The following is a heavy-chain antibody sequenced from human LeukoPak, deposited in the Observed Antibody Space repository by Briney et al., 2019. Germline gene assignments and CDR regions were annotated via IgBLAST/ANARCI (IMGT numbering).Heavy chain of an antibody. V-gene: IGHV1-69*05. D-gene: IGHD2-2*03. CDR2: IIPIFGTA. CDR3: AREARGYCSSTSCYVFHT. Sequence: ASVKVSCKASGGTFSSYAISWVRQAPGQGLEWMGGIIPIFGTANYARKFQGRVTITTDESTSTAYMELSSLRSEDTAVYYCAREARGYCSSTSCYVFHTWGQGTLVTVSS. CDR1: GGTFSSYA. J-gene: IGHJ5*02.